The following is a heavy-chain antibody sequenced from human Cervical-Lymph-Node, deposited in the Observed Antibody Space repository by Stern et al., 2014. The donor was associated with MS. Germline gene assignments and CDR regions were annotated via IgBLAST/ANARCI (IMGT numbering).Heavy chain of an antibody. J-gene: IGHJ4*02. CDR2: ITPVFGVV. D-gene: IGHD2-21*02. Sequence: QMQLVQSGAEVRKPGSSVKVSCKSSGGTFSNFATHWVRQAPGNGLEWMGRITPVFGVVNYAEKFQGRVTITADRSTSTAYMELSSLSSQDAAVYYCATQDCGGDCYPDFWGQGTLVTVSS. CDR1: GGTFSNFA. CDR3: ATQDCGGDCYPDF. V-gene: IGHV1-69*09.